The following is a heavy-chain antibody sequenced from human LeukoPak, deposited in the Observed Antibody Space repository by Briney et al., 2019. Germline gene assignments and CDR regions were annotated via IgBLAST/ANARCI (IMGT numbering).Heavy chain of an antibody. J-gene: IGHJ4*02. CDR1: GGSISSGNYY. CDR2: IYYSGST. V-gene: IGHV4-61*10. Sequence: SETLSLTCTVSGGSISSGNYYWSWIRQPAGKGLEWIGYIYYSGSTNYNPSLKSRVTISVDTSKNQFSLKLSSVTAADTAVYYCARRSSSGWYFDYWGQGTLVTVSS. D-gene: IGHD6-19*01. CDR3: ARRSSSGWYFDY.